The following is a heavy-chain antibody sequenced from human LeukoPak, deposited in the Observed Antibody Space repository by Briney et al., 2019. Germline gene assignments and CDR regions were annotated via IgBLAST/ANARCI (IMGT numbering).Heavy chain of an antibody. CDR3: ARNLSSVREDRRFDP. CDR1: GYSITSGDY. J-gene: IGHJ5*02. D-gene: IGHD3-10*01. CDR2: IYHSGST. V-gene: IGHV4-38-2*01. Sequence: SETLSLTCAVSGYSITSGDYWVWIRQPPGKGLQWIGSIYHSGSTHYSPSFKSRVTISVDTSKNQFSLKLSFATATDTAVYYCARNLSSVREDRRFDPWGQGTLVTVSS.